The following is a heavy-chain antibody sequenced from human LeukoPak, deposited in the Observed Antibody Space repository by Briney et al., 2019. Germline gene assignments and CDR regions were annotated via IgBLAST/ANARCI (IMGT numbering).Heavy chain of an antibody. J-gene: IGHJ4*02. V-gene: IGHV3-7*04. Sequence: GGSLRLSCAASGFSFSSHWMSWVRQAPGKGLEWVANIKQDGSEKYYVDSVKGRFTISRDNAKNSLYLQMNSLGVEDTAVYYCARDQGAYDYPPDYWGQGTLVTVSS. CDR2: IKQDGSEK. CDR1: GFSFSSHW. D-gene: IGHD5-12*01. CDR3: ARDQGAYDYPPDY.